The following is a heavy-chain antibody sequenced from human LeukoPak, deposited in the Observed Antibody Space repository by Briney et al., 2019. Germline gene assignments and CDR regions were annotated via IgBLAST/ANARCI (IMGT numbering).Heavy chain of an antibody. J-gene: IGHJ6*03. CDR2: INPSGGST. Sequence: GASVKVSCKASGYTFTSYYMHWVRQAPGQGLEWMGIINPSGGSTSYAQKFQGRVTMTRDTSTSTVYVELSSLRSEDTAVYYCARDIGGSGSLAYYYYMDVWGKGTTVTVSS. D-gene: IGHD3-10*01. V-gene: IGHV1-46*01. CDR1: GYTFTSYY. CDR3: ARDIGGSGSLAYYYYMDV.